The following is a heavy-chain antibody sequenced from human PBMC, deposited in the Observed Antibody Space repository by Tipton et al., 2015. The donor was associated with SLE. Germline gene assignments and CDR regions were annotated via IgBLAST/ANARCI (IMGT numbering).Heavy chain of an antibody. D-gene: IGHD3-22*01. CDR1: GGSISGYY. CDR3: ARDSYYYDSGPIDY. CDR2: IYYSGST. Sequence: TLSLTCTVSGGSISGYYWSWIRQPPGKGLEWIGYIYYSGSTNYNPSLKSRVTISVDTSRNQFSLKLSSVTAADTAVYYCARDSYYYDSGPIDYWGQGTLVTVSS. J-gene: IGHJ4*02. V-gene: IGHV4-59*12.